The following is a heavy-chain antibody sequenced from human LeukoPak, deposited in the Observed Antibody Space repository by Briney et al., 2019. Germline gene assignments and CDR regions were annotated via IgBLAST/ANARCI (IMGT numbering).Heavy chain of an antibody. D-gene: IGHD6-6*01. V-gene: IGHV3-23*01. Sequence: GGSLRLSCAASGFTFSNYAMSWVRQAPGKGLEWVSAISGSGGSTYYADSVKGRLTISRDNSKNTLYLQMNSLRAEDTAVYYCAKAPSIAARPFDYWGQGTLVTVSS. CDR1: GFTFSNYA. J-gene: IGHJ4*02. CDR2: ISGSGGST. CDR3: AKAPSIAARPFDY.